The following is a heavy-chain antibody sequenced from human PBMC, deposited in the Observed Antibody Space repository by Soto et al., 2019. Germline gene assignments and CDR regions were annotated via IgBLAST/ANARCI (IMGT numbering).Heavy chain of an antibody. J-gene: IGHJ4*02. Sequence: QVQLVESGGGVVQPGRSLRLSCAASGFTFSSYGMHWVRQAPGKGLEWVAVISYDGSNKYYADSVKGRFTISRDNSKNTLYLQMNSLRAEDTAVYYCAKASQYYDFWSGPRRGYYFDYWGRGTLVTVSS. CDR1: GFTFSSYG. CDR3: AKASQYYDFWSGPRRGYYFDY. V-gene: IGHV3-30*18. D-gene: IGHD3-3*01. CDR2: ISYDGSNK.